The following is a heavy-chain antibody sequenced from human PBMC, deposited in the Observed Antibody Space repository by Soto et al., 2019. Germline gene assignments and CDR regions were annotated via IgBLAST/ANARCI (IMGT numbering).Heavy chain of an antibody. D-gene: IGHD6-13*01. CDR1: VFSLSTRGMC. CDR3: ARIDSSSSRAYDY. Sequence: SGPTLANPTYPLTLHCTFSVFSLSTRGMCVSWLRQPPVHALQWLALIDWDADKYYSTSLKTMLTTSNHTSKNQVVLTLTNMEPVDTATYYCARIDSSSSRAYDYWGQGTLVTVSS. V-gene: IGHV2-70*01. J-gene: IGHJ4*02. CDR2: IDWDADK.